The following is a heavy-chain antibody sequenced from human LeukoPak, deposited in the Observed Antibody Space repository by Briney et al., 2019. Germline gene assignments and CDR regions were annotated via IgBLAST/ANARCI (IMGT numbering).Heavy chain of an antibody. J-gene: IGHJ4*02. CDR3: APEGGSSYDY. CDR1: GFTFSTYW. D-gene: IGHD5-18*01. V-gene: IGHV3-74*03. Sequence: GGSLRLSCAASGFTFSTYWMHWVRQVPGKGRVWVSRINSDGSIAEYADAVKGRFTISRDNTKNTLYLEMNSLRAEDTALYYCAPEGGSSYDYWGQGTLVTVSS. CDR2: INSDGSIA.